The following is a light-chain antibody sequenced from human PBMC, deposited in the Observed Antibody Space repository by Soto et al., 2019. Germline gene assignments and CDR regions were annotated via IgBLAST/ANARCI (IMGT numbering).Light chain of an antibody. Sequence: DIQMTQSPSSLSASVGDRVTITCRASQSISSYLNWYQQKPGKAPKLLIYAASSLQSGVPSRFSGCGSGTDFTLTINSLQPEDIATYYCQKYDRAPFTFGLGTKVDIK. CDR2: AAS. CDR3: QKYDRAPFT. J-gene: IGKJ3*01. V-gene: IGKV1-39*01. CDR1: QSISSY.